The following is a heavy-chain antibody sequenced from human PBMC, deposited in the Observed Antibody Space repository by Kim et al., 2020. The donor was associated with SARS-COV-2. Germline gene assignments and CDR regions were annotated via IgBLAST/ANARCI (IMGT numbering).Heavy chain of an antibody. CDR3: ARDSHSCRGCAFDM. V-gene: IGHV3-7*01. J-gene: IGHJ3*02. Sequence: GGSLRLSCEASRFNFGAYYMSWVRQAPGKGPEWVANIDQGGNEKNYVGSVKGRFTISRDNTKNSLFLHMSSLRAEDTALYYCARDSHSCRGCAFDMWGQG. CDR1: RFNFGAYY. D-gene: IGHD1-26*01. CDR2: IDQGGNEK.